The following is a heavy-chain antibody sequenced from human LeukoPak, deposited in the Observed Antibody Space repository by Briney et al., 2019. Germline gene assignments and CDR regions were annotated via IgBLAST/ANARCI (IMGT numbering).Heavy chain of an antibody. CDR1: GGSINSHS. V-gene: IGHV4-59*08. CDR3: AILGVDYDYGMEV. J-gene: IGHJ6*02. CDR2: MYESGTA. Sequence: SEALSLTCTVPGGSINSHSWSWIRQPPGRGLEWIGYMYESGTANYTPSLKSRVTISVDTSNNRFSLKLSSVTAADTAVYYCAILGVDYDYGMEVWGQGTTVTVSS. D-gene: IGHD2/OR15-2a*01.